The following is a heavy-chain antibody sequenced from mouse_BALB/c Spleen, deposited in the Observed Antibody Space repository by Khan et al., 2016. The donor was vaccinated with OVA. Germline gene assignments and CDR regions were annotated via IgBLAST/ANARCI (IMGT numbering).Heavy chain of an antibody. CDR2: ISYSGNT. CDR3: ARIYGGDVDY. D-gene: IGHD1-1*01. CDR1: GYSITSDYA. V-gene: IGHV3-2*02. Sequence: EVQLQESGPGLVKPSQSLSLTCTVTGYSITSDYAWNWIRQFPGNKLEWMGYISYSGNTKYNPSLKSRISITRDTSENPFFLQLNSVTIEDTATYYCARIYGGDVDYWGQGTTLT. J-gene: IGHJ2*01.